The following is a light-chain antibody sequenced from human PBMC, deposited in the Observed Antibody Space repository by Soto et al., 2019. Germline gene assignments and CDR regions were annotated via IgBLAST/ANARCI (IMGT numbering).Light chain of an antibody. V-gene: IGLV2-8*01. CDR2: EVS. CDR1: SSDVGGYNY. J-gene: IGLJ2*01. Sequence: QYVLTQPPSASGSPGQSVTISCTGTSSDVGGYNYVSWYQQHPGKAPKLMIYEVSKRPSGVPDRFSGSKSGNTASLTVSGLQAEDEADYYCSSYGGSNNLIFGGGTKLTVL. CDR3: SSYGGSNNLI.